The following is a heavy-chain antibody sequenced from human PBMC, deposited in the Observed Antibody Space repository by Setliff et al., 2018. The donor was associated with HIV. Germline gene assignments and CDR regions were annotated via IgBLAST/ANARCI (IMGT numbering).Heavy chain of an antibody. J-gene: IGHJ4*02. CDR2: INPKSGAT. Sequence: ASVKVSCKASGYTFLNYDINWLRQAPGQGLEWMGRINPKSGATNLAQKFQGRVTLTRDTSVTTVYMELTSLRSDDTAVYYCARKDGVGYCDSNSCYGIGPIDFWGQGSLVTVSS. CDR3: ARKDGVGYCDSNSCYGIGPIDF. CDR1: GYTFLNYD. D-gene: IGHD2-2*01. V-gene: IGHV1-2*06.